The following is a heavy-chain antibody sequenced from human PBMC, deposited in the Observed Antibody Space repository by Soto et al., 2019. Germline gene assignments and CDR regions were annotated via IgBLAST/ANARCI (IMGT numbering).Heavy chain of an antibody. CDR1: GFTFSSYT. J-gene: IGHJ4*02. Sequence: EVQLLESGGGLVQPGGSLRLSCAASGFTFSSYTKSWVRQGPGKGLEWVSGISSSGGSTVYADSVKGRFTLSRDNFKNTLYLQMNSLRAEDTAVYYCAKGWGDYWGQGTPVTVSS. V-gene: IGHV3-23*01. CDR2: ISSSGGST. CDR3: AKGWGDY. D-gene: IGHD7-27*01.